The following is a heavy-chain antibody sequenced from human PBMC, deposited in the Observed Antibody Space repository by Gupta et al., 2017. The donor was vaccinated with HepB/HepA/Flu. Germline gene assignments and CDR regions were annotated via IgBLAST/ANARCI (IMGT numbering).Heavy chain of an antibody. Sequence: QVQLVQSGAEVKKPGSSVKVSCKASGGTFSSYAISWVRPAPGQGLEWMGGIIPIFGTANYAQKFQGRVTITADESTSTAYMELSSLRSEDTAVYYCAREGGNYYGSGSYYIPYYFDYWGQGTLVTVSS. CDR3: AREGGNYYGSGSYYIPYYFDY. V-gene: IGHV1-69*01. CDR2: IIPIFGTA. D-gene: IGHD3-10*01. J-gene: IGHJ4*02. CDR1: GGTFSSYA.